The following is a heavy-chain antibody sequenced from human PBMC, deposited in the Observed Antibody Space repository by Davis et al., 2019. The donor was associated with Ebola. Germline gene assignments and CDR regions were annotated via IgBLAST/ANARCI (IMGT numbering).Heavy chain of an antibody. CDR3: ARAGLDIVASRGFDY. J-gene: IGHJ4*02. Sequence: PGGSLRLSCKGSGYSFTSYWIGWVRQMPGKGLEWMGIIYPGDSDTRYSPSFQGQVTISADKSISTAYLQWSSLKASDTAMYYCARAGLDIVASRGFDYWGQGTLVTVSS. CDR2: IYPGDSDT. D-gene: IGHD5-12*01. CDR1: GYSFTSYW. V-gene: IGHV5-51*01.